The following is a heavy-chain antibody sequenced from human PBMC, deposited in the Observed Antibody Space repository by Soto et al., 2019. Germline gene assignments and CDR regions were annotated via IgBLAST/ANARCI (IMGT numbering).Heavy chain of an antibody. CDR2: INAYNGNT. CDR1: GYTFTSYG. V-gene: IGHV1-18*01. CDR3: ARPPFPGCINAICYPLDF. D-gene: IGHD2-8*01. Sequence: GASVKVSCKASGYTFTSYGISWVRQAPGQGLEWMGMINAYNGNTNYAQKLQGRLTMTTDTSTNTVYMELSSLRSEDTAVYYCARPPFPGCINAICYPLDFWGQGALVTVSS. J-gene: IGHJ4*02.